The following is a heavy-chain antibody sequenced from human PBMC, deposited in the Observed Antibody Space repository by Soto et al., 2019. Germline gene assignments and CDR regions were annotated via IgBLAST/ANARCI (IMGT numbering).Heavy chain of an antibody. V-gene: IGHV4-59*01. CDR1: GGSISSYY. J-gene: IGHJ4*02. Sequence: SETLSLTCTVSGGSISSYYWSWIRQPPGKGLEWIGYIYYSGSTNYNPSLKSRVTISVDTSKNQFSLKLSSVTAADTAVYYCARVAARRVCDYWGQGTLVTVSS. D-gene: IGHD6-6*01. CDR2: IYYSGST. CDR3: ARVAARRVCDY.